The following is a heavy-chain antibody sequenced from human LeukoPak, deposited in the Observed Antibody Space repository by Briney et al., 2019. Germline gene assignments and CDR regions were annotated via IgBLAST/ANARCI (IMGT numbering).Heavy chain of an antibody. CDR1: EFTFSAYW. J-gene: IGHJ4*02. CDR3: ARENLAAAADY. V-gene: IGHV3-74*01. CDR2: IRGDGSMT. D-gene: IGHD6-25*01. Sequence: PGGSLRLSCAGSEFTFSAYWMHWVRQAPGKGLVWVSRIRGDGSMTNYADSVKGRFTISRDNAKNTLYLQMNSLRLEDTAVYYCARENLAAAADYWGQGTVVTVSS.